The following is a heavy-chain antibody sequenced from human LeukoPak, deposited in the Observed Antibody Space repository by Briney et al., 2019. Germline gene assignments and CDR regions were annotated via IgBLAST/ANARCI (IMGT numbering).Heavy chain of an antibody. J-gene: IGHJ4*02. V-gene: IGHV4-31*03. Sequence: SETLSLTCTVSGGSISSGDYYWSWIRQHPEKGLEWIGYTFYSGSTCYNPSLKSRVTISVDTSKNQFSLKLSSVTAADTAVYYCARAPSPVYYFDYWGQGTLVTVSS. CDR2: TFYSGST. CDR3: ARAPSPVYYFDY. CDR1: GGSISSGDYY.